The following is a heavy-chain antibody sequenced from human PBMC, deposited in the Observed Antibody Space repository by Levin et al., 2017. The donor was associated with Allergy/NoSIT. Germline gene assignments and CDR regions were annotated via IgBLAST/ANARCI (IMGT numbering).Heavy chain of an antibody. CDR1: GFTFSNAW. D-gene: IGHD6-19*01. CDR2: IKSKTDGGTT. J-gene: IGHJ4*02. CDR3: TTPPSKYSSGWYVGR. Sequence: GGSLRLSCAASGFTFSNAWMSWVRQAPGKGLEWVGRIKSKTDGGTTDYAAPVKGRFTISRDDSKNTLYLQMNSLKTEDTAVYYCTTPPSKYSSGWYVGRWGQGTLVTVSS. V-gene: IGHV3-15*01.